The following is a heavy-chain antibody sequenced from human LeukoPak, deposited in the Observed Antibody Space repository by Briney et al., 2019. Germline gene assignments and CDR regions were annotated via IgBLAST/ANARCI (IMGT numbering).Heavy chain of an antibody. CDR2: ISSSSYI. Sequence: GGSLRLSCAASGFTFSSYSMNWVRQAPGKGLEWVSSISSSSYIYYADSVKGRFTISRDNSKNTLYLQMDSLRVEDTAVYYCAKGTVRYYFDYWGQGTLVTVSS. J-gene: IGHJ4*02. V-gene: IGHV3-21*04. CDR3: AKGTVRYYFDY. D-gene: IGHD4-11*01. CDR1: GFTFSSYS.